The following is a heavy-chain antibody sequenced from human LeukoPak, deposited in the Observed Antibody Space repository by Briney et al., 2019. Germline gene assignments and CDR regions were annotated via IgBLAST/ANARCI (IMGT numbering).Heavy chain of an antibody. CDR3: ARAGYCSGGSCYGMDV. D-gene: IGHD2-15*01. Sequence: GGSLRLSCAASGFTFSSYGMHWVRQAPGKGLEWVVVIWYDGSNKYYADSVKGRFTISRDNSKNTLYLQMNSLRAEDTAVYYCARAGYCSGGSCYGMDVWGQGATVTVSS. CDR1: GFTFSSYG. V-gene: IGHV3-33*01. J-gene: IGHJ6*02. CDR2: IWYDGSNK.